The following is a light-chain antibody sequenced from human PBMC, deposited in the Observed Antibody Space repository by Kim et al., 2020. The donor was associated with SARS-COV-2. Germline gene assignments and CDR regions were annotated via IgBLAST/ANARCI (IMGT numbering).Light chain of an antibody. CDR2: GKN. V-gene: IGLV3-19*01. CDR1: SLRSYY. Sequence: SSELTQDPAVSVALGQTVRITCQGDSLRSYYASWYQQKPGQAPVLVIYGKNNRSSGIPDRFSGSSSGNTASLTITGAQAEDEADYYCNSRDSSGKDVVFG. CDR3: NSRDSSGKDVV. J-gene: IGLJ2*01.